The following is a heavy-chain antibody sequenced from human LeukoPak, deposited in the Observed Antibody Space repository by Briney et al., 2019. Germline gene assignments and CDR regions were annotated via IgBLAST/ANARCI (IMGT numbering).Heavy chain of an antibody. D-gene: IGHD3-10*01. CDR2: MNPNSGNT. CDR1: GYTFTSYD. V-gene: IGHV1-8*01. J-gene: IGHJ4*02. CDR3: ARRGVGDDFDY. Sequence: GASVKVSCKASGYTFTSYDINWVRQATGQGLEWMGWMNPNSGNTGYAQKLQGRVTMSTDTSTSTAYMELRSLRSDDTAVYYCARRGVGDDFDYWGQGTLVTVSS.